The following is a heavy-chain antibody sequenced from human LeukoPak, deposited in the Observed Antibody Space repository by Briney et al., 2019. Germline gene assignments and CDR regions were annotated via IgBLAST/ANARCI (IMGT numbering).Heavy chain of an antibody. D-gene: IGHD3-16*02. J-gene: IGHJ4*02. CDR3: SKKSSGLYPFDY. CDR1: GFTFSSYE. V-gene: IGHV3-48*03. CDR2: ITSSGGDT. Sequence: GGSLRLSCAASGFTFSSYEMNWVRQAPGKGLEWVSGITSSGGDTAYADSVKGRFTISRDNSKNIVYLQMNSLRVDDTAVYYCSKKSSGLYPFDYWGLGTLVTVSS.